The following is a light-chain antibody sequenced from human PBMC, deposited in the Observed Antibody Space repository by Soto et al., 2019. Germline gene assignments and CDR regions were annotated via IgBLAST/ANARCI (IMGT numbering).Light chain of an antibody. CDR1: SSDVGSYNL. Sequence: QSALTQPASVSGSPGQSITISCTGTSSDVGSYNLVSWYQQHPGKAPKLMIYEVSKRPSGVSNRFSGSKSGNTASLTISGLQAEDEADYYCCSYAGSSTSPYVFGTGTKATVL. CDR3: CSYAGSSTSPYV. J-gene: IGLJ1*01. V-gene: IGLV2-23*02. CDR2: EVS.